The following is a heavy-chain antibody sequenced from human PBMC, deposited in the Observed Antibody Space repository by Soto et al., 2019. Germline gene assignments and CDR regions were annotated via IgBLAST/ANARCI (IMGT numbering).Heavy chain of an antibody. CDR1: GFTFSSYA. V-gene: IGHV3-64*01. CDR3: ARVSFFAHPSTSTKSRDYYYMDV. D-gene: IGHD2-2*01. Sequence: EVQLVESGGGLVQPGGSLRLSCAASGFTFSSYAMHWVRQAPGKGLEYVSAISSNGGSTYYANSVKGRFTISRDNAKNTLYLQMGSLRAEDMAVYYCARVSFFAHPSTSTKSRDYYYMDVWGKGTTVTVSS. J-gene: IGHJ6*03. CDR2: ISSNGGST.